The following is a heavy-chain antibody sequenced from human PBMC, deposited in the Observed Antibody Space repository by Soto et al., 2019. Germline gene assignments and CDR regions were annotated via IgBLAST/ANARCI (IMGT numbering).Heavy chain of an antibody. D-gene: IGHD3-3*01. V-gene: IGHV4-30-2*01. J-gene: IGHJ4*02. CDR1: DGSSSSGGAC. CDR3: ARGPPFGR. CDR2: IYHSGST. Sequence: PSETHCLTCTVADGSSSSGGACWSWIKQPPGKGLEWIGYIYHSGSTYYNPSLKSRGTISVDRSKNQFSLKLSSVTAADTAVYYCARGPPFGRRGQGTLVTVSS.